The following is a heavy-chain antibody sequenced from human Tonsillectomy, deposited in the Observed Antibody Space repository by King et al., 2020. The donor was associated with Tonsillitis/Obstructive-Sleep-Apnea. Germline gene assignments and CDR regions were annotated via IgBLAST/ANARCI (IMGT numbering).Heavy chain of an antibody. V-gene: IGHV3-23*04. D-gene: IGHD3-16*01. J-gene: IGHJ6*02. CDR3: ARKLGGYYYYGMAV. Sequence: VQLVESGGGLVQPGGSLRLSCAASGFTFRSYAMSWVRQAPGKGLEWVSAISGSGGNTYYADSVKGRFTISRDNSKNTLYLRMKSLRAEDTAVYYCARKLGGYYYYGMAVWGQGTTVTVSS. CDR1: GFTFRSYA. CDR2: ISGSGGNT.